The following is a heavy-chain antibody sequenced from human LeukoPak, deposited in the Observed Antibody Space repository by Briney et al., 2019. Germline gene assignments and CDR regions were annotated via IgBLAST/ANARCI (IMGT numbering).Heavy chain of an antibody. J-gene: IGHJ4*02. CDR2: ISSSSSYI. D-gene: IGHD3-3*01. CDR3: ARARKNVKDFWSGYYFPFDY. V-gene: IGHV3-21*01. Sequence: GGSLRLSCAASGFTFSSYSMNWVRQAPGKGLEWVSSISSSSSYIYYADSVKGRFTISRDNAKNSLYLQMNSLRAEDTAVYYCARARKNVKDFWSGYYFPFDYWGQGTLVTVSS. CDR1: GFTFSSYS.